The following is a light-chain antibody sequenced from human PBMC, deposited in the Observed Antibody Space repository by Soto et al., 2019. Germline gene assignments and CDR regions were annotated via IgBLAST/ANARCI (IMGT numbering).Light chain of an antibody. Sequence: AVMTQSPLSLPVTLGQPASISCRSNQSLVHSDGIAYFSWFQQRPGRSPRRLIYKVSNRDSGVPARFSGSGSGTDFALKISRVEAEDVGVYYCMQGTHWPITFGQGTRLEN. V-gene: IGKV2-30*02. CDR3: MQGTHWPIT. CDR1: QSLVHSDGIAY. CDR2: KVS. J-gene: IGKJ5*01.